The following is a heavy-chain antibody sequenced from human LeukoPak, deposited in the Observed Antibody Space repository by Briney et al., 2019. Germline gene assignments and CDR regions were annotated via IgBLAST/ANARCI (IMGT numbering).Heavy chain of an antibody. CDR2: LKSDGRST. V-gene: IGHV3-74*01. Sequence: AGGSLRLSCAASGFNLSSYYMDWVRQGPGKGLVWVSRLKSDGRSTKYADSVKGRFTISRDNSKNKLYLQMNSLRAEDTALYYCARTIAVGSYYFDYWGQGALVTVSS. D-gene: IGHD6-19*01. J-gene: IGHJ4*02. CDR1: GFNLSSYY. CDR3: ARTIAVGSYYFDY.